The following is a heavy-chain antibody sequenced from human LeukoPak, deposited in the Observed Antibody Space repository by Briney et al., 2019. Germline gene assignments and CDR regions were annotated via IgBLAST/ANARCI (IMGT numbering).Heavy chain of an antibody. CDR3: ATPYTSGWSLYFDN. J-gene: IGHJ4*02. D-gene: IGHD6-19*01. V-gene: IGHV3-30-3*01. CDR2: VSHDGSNK. Sequence: GGSLRLSCAASGFTFSSYAMHWVRQAPDKGLEWVAVVSHDGSNKYYADSVKGRFSISRDNSKNTLYLQMNGLRAEETAMYYCATPYTSGWSLYFDNWGQGTLVTVSS. CDR1: GFTFSSYA.